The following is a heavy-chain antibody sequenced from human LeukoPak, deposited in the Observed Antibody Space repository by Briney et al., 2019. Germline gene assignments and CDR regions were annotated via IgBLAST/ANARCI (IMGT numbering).Heavy chain of an antibody. Sequence: ASVKVSCKSSGYTFTSYDINWVRQATGQGLEGMVGINPNSGNTGYAQKFQGRVTMTRSTSINTAYMELSSLTSEDTAVYYCARSSVGARRRIDYWGQGTLVTVSS. CDR3: ARSSVGARRRIDY. V-gene: IGHV1-8*01. CDR2: INPNSGNT. CDR1: GYTFTSYD. D-gene: IGHD1-26*01. J-gene: IGHJ4*02.